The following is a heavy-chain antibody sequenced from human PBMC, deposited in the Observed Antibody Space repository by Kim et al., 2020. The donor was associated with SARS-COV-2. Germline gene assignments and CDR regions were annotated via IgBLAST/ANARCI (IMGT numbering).Heavy chain of an antibody. J-gene: IGHJ6*02. V-gene: IGHV3-43*01. CDR3: AKGLILEWSLMDV. D-gene: IGHD3-3*01. Sequence: YATSVKGRFTIARDNSKNSLYLQMNSLRTEDTALYYCAKGLILEWSLMDVGGQGTTVTVSS.